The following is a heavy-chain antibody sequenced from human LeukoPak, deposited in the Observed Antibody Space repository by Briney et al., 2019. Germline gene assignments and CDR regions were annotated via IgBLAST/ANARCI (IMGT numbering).Heavy chain of an antibody. D-gene: IGHD3-10*01. V-gene: IGHV1-18*01. CDR2: ISAYNDNT. CDR3: ARDDYYGSGSYGTGMDV. CDR1: GYTFTSYG. Sequence: GASVKVSCKASGYTFTSYGISWVRQAPGQGLEWMGWISAYNDNTNYAQKLQGRVTMTTDTSTSTAYMELRSLRSDDTAVYYCARDDYYGSGSYGTGMDVWGQGTTVTVSS. J-gene: IGHJ6*02.